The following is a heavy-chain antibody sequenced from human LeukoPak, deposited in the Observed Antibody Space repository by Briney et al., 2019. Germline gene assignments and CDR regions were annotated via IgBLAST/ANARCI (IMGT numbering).Heavy chain of an antibody. Sequence: SETLSLTCTVSGGSISNYYWSWVRQPPGKGLEWIGYIYYSGSTTYNPSLKSRVTISVDTSKNQFSLKLSSVTAADTAVYYCARRTYFDLWGRGTLVAVSS. CDR1: GGSISNYY. CDR2: IYYSGST. CDR3: ARRTYFDL. J-gene: IGHJ2*01. V-gene: IGHV4-59*08.